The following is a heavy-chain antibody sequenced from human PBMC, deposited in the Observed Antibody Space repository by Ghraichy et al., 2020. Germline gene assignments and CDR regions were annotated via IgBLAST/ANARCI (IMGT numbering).Heavy chain of an antibody. CDR2: ISSSSSYI. CDR3: ARDLGAGDDAFDI. J-gene: IGHJ3*02. Sequence: GGSLRLSCAVSGFTFSSYSMNWVRQAPGKGLEWVSSISSSSSYIYYADSLKGRFTISRDNAKNSLYLQMNSLRAEDTAVYYCARDLGAGDDAFDIWGQGKVVTVSS. D-gene: IGHD1-26*01. CDR1: GFTFSSYS. V-gene: IGHV3-21*01.